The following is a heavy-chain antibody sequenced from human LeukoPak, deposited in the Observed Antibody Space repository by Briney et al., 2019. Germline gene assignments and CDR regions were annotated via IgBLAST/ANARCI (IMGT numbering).Heavy chain of an antibody. V-gene: IGHV5-51*01. J-gene: IGHJ4*02. D-gene: IGHD4-17*01. CDR3: ARPLVDSADFRDY. CDR1: GYSFTSYW. CDR2: IYPDDSDT. Sequence: GESLKISCKGSGYSFTSYWIGWVRQMPGKGLEWMGIIYPDDSDTRYSPSFQGQVTISADKSISTAYLQWSSLKASDTAMYYCARPLVDSADFRDYWGQGTLVTVSS.